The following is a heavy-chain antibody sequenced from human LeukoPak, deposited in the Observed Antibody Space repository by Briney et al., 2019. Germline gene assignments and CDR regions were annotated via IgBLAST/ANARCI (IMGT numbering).Heavy chain of an antibody. D-gene: IGHD3-3*01. CDR1: GYTFTSYD. CDR3: ARTPYDFWSGYLFDY. J-gene: IGHJ4*02. CDR2: MNPNSGNT. V-gene: IGHV1-8*01. Sequence: ASVKVSCKASGYTFTSYDINWVRQATGQGLEWMGWMNPNSGNTGYAQKFQGRVTMTRNTSISTAYMELSRLRSDDTAVYYCARTPYDFWSGYLFDYWGQGTLVTVSS.